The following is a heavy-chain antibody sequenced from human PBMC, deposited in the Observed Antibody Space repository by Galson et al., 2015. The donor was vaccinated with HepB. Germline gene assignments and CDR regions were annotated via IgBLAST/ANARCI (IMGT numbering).Heavy chain of an antibody. CDR3: ARVVRGVMRFPNYYYYGMDV. J-gene: IGHJ6*02. CDR1: GGSFSDYY. D-gene: IGHD3-10*01. Sequence: SETLSLTCAAYGGSFSDYYWSWIRQSPGKGLEWIGEINHSGTANYNPSLKSRVSLLVDTSKNQFALKVGSVTAADTAVYYCARVVRGVMRFPNYYYYGMDVWGQGTSVTVSS. CDR2: INHSGTA. V-gene: IGHV4-34*01.